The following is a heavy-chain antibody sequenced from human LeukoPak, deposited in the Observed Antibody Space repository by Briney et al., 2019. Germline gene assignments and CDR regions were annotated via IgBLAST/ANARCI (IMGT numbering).Heavy chain of an antibody. D-gene: IGHD6-6*01. V-gene: IGHV1-24*01. CDR3: ASRPYYYYGMDV. CDR1: GYTLTELS. Sequence: ASVKVSCKVSGYTLTELSMHGVRQAPGKGLEWMGGFDPEDGETIYAQKFQGRVTMTEDTSTDTAYMELSSLRSEDMAVYYCASRPYYYYGMDVWGQGTTVTVSS. J-gene: IGHJ6*02. CDR2: FDPEDGET.